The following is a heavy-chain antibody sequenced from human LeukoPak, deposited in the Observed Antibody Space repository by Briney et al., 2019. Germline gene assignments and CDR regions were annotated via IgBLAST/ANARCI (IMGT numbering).Heavy chain of an antibody. Sequence: SETLSLTCAVYGGSFSGYYWSWIRRPPGKGLEWIGEINHSGSTNYNPSLKSRVTISVDTSKNQFSLKLSSVTAADTAVYYCARSDSSSSPFDIWGQGTMVTVSS. V-gene: IGHV4-34*01. CDR3: ARSDSSSSPFDI. CDR1: GGSFSGYY. CDR2: INHSGST. D-gene: IGHD6-6*01. J-gene: IGHJ3*02.